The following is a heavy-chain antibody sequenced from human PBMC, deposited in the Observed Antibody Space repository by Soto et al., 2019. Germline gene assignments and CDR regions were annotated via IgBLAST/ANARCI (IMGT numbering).Heavy chain of an antibody. V-gene: IGHV3-11*03. Sequence: PGGSLRLSCAASGFTFRDYYMSWVRQAPGKGLEWISYSSSSTSYTNYADSVKGRFTTSRDNAKNSLYLQMNSLRAEDTAVYYCASSKVGATFLSFDYWG. CDR1: GFTFRDYY. CDR3: ASSKVGATFLSFDY. CDR2: SSSSTSYT. J-gene: IGHJ4*01. D-gene: IGHD1-26*01.